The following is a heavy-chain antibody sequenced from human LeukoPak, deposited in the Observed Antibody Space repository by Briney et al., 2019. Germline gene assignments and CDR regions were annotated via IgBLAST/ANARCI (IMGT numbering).Heavy chain of an antibody. J-gene: IGHJ5*02. CDR2: ISSSSSYI. CDR3: ARDLGSLGPENWFDP. D-gene: IGHD3-10*01. V-gene: IGHV3-21*01. CDR1: GFTFSSYS. Sequence: GGSLRLSCAASGFTFSSYSMNWVRQAPGKGLKWVSSISSSSSYIYYADSVKGRFTIPRDNAKNSLYLQMNSLRAEDTAVYYCARDLGSLGPENWFDPWGQGTLVTVSS.